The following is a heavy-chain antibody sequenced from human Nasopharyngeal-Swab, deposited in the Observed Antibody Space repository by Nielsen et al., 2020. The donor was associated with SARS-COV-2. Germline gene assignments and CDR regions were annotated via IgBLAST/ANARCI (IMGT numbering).Heavy chain of an antibody. CDR3: ARDTSVDIVLLYYGMDV. CDR1: GFTFSSYW. Sequence: GESLKISCAASGFTFSSYWMHWVRQAPGKGLVWVSRINSDGSNTNYADSVKGRFTISRDNAKSTLYLQMNSLRAEDTAVYYCARDTSVDIVLLYYGMDVWGQGTTVTVSS. V-gene: IGHV3-74*01. CDR2: INSDGSNT. D-gene: IGHD5-12*01. J-gene: IGHJ6*02.